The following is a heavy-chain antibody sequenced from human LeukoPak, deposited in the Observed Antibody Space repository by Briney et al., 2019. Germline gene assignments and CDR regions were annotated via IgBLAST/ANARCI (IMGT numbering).Heavy chain of an antibody. J-gene: IGHJ4*02. Sequence: SVKVSCKASGGTFSSYAISWVRQAPGQVLEWMGRIIPILGIANYAQKFQGRVTITADKSTSTAYMELSSLRSEDTAVYYCARLNGSGKRPFDYWGQGTLVTVSS. CDR2: IIPILGIA. V-gene: IGHV1-69*04. D-gene: IGHD3-10*01. CDR3: ARLNGSGKRPFDY. CDR1: GGTFSSYA.